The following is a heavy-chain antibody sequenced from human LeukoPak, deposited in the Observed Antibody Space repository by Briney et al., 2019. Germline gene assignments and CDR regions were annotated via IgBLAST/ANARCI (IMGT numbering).Heavy chain of an antibody. CDR3: ARYVWGSYPTFEDY. D-gene: IGHD3-16*02. CDR1: GGSISSYY. V-gene: IGHV4-59*01. CDR2: ISYSGST. J-gene: IGHJ4*02. Sequence: SETLSLTCTVSGGSISSYYWSWIRQPPGEGLEWIGYISYSGSTNYNPSLKSRVTISVDTSKNQFSLKVSSVTAADTAVYYCARYVWGSYPTFEDYWGQGTLVTVSS.